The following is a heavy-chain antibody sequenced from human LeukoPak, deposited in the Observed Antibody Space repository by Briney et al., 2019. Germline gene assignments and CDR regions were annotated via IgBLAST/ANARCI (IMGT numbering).Heavy chain of an antibody. CDR3: AGVGTRYCSSTSCSLDY. CDR2: ISSSSSYI. V-gene: IGHV3-21*01. CDR1: GFTFSSYS. J-gene: IGHJ4*02. D-gene: IGHD2-2*01. Sequence: PGGSLSLSCAASGFTFSSYSMNWLRQAPGKGLEWVSSISSSSSYIYYADSLKGRLTTSRDNAKNSLYLQMNSLRAEDTAVYYCAGVGTRYCSSTSCSLDYGGQGALVTVSA.